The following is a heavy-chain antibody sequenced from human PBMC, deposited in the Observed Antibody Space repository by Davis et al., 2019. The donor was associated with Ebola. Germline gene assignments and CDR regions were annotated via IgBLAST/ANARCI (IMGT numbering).Heavy chain of an antibody. CDR2: INHSGST. J-gene: IGHJ5*02. CDR3: ARENGWLQSGWFDP. D-gene: IGHD5-24*01. Sequence: MPSETLSLTCTVSGGSISSYYWSWIRQPPGKGLEWIGEINHSGSTNYNPSLKSRVTISVDKSKNQFSLKLSSVTAADTAVYYCARENGWLQSGWFDPWGQGTLVTVSS. CDR1: GGSISSYY. V-gene: IGHV4-34*01.